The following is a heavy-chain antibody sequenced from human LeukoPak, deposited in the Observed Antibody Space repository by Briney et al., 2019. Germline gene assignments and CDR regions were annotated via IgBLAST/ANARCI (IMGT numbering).Heavy chain of an antibody. CDR1: GFTFSTYD. J-gene: IGHJ4*02. Sequence: GGSLRLSCAASGFTFSTYDMHWVRQAPGKGLEWVAFIRYDGSSKYYVDSVKGRFTISRDNSKNTLYLQMNSLRAEDTAVYYCAKGYGEDFDYWGQGTLVTVSS. V-gene: IGHV3-30*02. CDR2: IRYDGSSK. D-gene: IGHD5-18*01. CDR3: AKGYGEDFDY.